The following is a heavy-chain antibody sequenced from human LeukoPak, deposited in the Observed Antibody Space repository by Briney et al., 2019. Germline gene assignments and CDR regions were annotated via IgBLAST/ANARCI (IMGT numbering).Heavy chain of an antibody. CDR3: ARTIEGYCRGRSCYSYYYYMDV. CDR1: GGSISSYY. D-gene: IGHD2-15*01. V-gene: IGHV4-59*01. CDR2: IHYSGST. Sequence: PSETLSLTCTVSGGSISSYYWSWIRQPPGKGLEWIGYIHYSGSTNYNPSLKSRVTISVDTSKNQFSLKLSSVTAADTAVYYCARTIEGYCRGRSCYSYYYYMDVWGKGTTVTVSS. J-gene: IGHJ6*03.